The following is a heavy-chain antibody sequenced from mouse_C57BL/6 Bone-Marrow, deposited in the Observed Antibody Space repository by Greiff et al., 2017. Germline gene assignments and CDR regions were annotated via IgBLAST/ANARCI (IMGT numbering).Heavy chain of an antibody. CDR3: TAITTVACDDMDY. D-gene: IGHD1-1*01. Sequence: VQLQQSGAELVRPGASVKLSCTASGFNIKDYYMHWVKQRPEQGLEWIGWIDPENGDTAYASKFQGKATITADTSSNTAYLQLSSLTSEDTAVDDCTAITTVACDDMDYWGQGTSVTVSS. CDR1: GFNIKDYY. J-gene: IGHJ4*01. V-gene: IGHV14-4*01. CDR2: IDPENGDT.